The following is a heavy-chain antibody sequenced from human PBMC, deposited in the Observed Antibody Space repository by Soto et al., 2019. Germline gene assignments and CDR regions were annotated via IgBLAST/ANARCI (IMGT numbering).Heavy chain of an antibody. CDR3: ARDSRYFDRTNYGMDV. V-gene: IGHV3-53*01. J-gene: IGHJ6*02. Sequence: GGSLRLSCAASGFTVSSNYMSWVRQAPGKGLEWVSVIYSGGSTYYADSVKGRFTISRDNPKNTLYLQMNSLRAEDTAVYYCARDSRYFDRTNYGMDVWGQGTTVTVSS. CDR1: GFTVSSNY. CDR2: IYSGGST. D-gene: IGHD3-9*01.